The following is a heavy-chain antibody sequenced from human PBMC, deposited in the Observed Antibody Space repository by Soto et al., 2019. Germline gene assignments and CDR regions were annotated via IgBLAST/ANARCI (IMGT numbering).Heavy chain of an antibody. V-gene: IGHV4-4*07. CDR1: TDSVSSYD. D-gene: IGHD3-10*01. Sequence: QVQLQESGPGLVKPAETLSLTCTSSTDSVSSYDWAWIRQPAGKGLEWIGHIYAHGGPTYNPSLKSWVTLSLDTSKNQVSLNLASVTAMDTAVYYCARAYGSGRTYDHWGQGTLVTVSS. CDR2: IYAHGGP. J-gene: IGHJ4*02. CDR3: ARAYGSGRTYDH.